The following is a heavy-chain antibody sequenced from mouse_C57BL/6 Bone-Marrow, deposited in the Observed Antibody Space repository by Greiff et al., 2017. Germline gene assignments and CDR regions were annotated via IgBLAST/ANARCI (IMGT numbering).Heavy chain of an antibody. Sequence: QVQLKESGAELASPGASVTLSCKASGYTFTDHIMNWVKKRPGQGLEWIGRIYPVSGETNYNQKFMGKATFSVDRSSSTVYMVLNSLTSEDPAVYYWGRPGITTVVATEYFEVWGTGTTVTVAS. J-gene: IGHJ1*03. V-gene: IGHV1-11*01. CDR3: GRPGITTVVATEYFEV. CDR1: GYTFTDHI. D-gene: IGHD1-1*01. CDR2: IYPVSGET.